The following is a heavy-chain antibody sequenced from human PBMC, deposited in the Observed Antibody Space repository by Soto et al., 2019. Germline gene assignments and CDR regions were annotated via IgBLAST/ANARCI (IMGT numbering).Heavy chain of an antibody. CDR2: IYSGGSS. V-gene: IGHV3-53*01. J-gene: IGHJ1*01. D-gene: IGHD5-12*01. Sequence: PGESLKISCAASGFTVSSNYMSWVRQAPVKGLEWVSVIYSGGSSYYADSVKGRFTISRDNSKNTLYLQMNSLRAEDTAVYYCAYSESGYSYGLRIWGQGILVTVSS. CDR1: GFTVSSNY. CDR3: AYSESGYSYGLRI.